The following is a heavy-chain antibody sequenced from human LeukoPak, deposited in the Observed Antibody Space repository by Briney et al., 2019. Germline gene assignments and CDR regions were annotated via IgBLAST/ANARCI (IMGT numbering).Heavy chain of an antibody. CDR3: ARSRSGSPIDY. CDR1: GYTFTGYY. D-gene: IGHD3-3*01. J-gene: IGHJ4*02. V-gene: IGHV1-2*02. Sequence: ASVKVSXKASGYTFTGYYMHWVRQAPGQGLEWMGWLNPNSGGTNYAQKFQGRVTMTRDTSISTAYMELSRLRSDDTAVYYCARSRSGSPIDYWGQGTLVTVSS. CDR2: LNPNSGGT.